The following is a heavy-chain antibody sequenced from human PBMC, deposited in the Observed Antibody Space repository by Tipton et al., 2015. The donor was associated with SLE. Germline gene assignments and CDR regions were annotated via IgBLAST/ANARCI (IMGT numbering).Heavy chain of an antibody. CDR2: IYSSGST. Sequence: TLSLTCTVSGGSISSSSFYWGWIRQPPGKGLEWIGSIYSSGSTNYNPSLKSRVTMSVDTSKNQFSLKLSSVTAADTAVYYCASHLCRYSSSWHGMDVWGQGTTVTVSS. D-gene: IGHD6-13*01. V-gene: IGHV4-39*07. J-gene: IGHJ6*02. CDR1: GGSISSSSFY. CDR3: ASHLCRYSSSWHGMDV.